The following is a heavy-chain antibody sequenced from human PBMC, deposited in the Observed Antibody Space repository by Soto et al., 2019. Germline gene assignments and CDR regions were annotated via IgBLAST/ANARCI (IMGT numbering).Heavy chain of an antibody. Sequence: ESGGGVVQPGTSLRLSCAASGFIFRSHGMHWVRQAPGKGLEWLAVIWYDGSNKYYADSVKGRFTISRDNSKNTLYLQMNSLRAEDTAVYYCARWSDNKVVDPWGQGTVVTVSS. J-gene: IGHJ5*02. V-gene: IGHV3-33*01. CDR3: ARWSDNKVVDP. CDR2: IWYDGSNK. CDR1: GFIFRSHG. D-gene: IGHD1-1*01.